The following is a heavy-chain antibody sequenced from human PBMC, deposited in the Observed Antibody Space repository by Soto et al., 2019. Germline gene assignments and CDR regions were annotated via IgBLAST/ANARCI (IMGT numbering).Heavy chain of an antibody. CDR2: ISSSSSTI. D-gene: IGHD1-26*01. V-gene: IGHV3-48*02. CDR1: GFTFSSYS. CDR3: AREGGSLNWFDP. Sequence: EVQLVESGGGLVQPGGSLRLSCAASGFTFSSYSMNWVRQAPGKGLEWVSYISSSSSTIYYADSVKGRFTISRDNAKNSLSLQMNSMRDEDTAVYYCAREGGSLNWFDPWGQGTLVTVSS. J-gene: IGHJ5*02.